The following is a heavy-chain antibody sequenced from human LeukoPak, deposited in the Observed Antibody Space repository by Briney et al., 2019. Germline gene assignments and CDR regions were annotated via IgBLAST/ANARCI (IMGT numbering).Heavy chain of an antibody. J-gene: IGHJ6*03. CDR2: IYTSGST. V-gene: IGHV4-4*07. Sequence: SETLSLTCTVSGGSISSYYWSWIRQPAGKGLEWIGRIYTSGSTNYNPSLKSRVTMSVDTSKNQFSLKLSSVTAADTAVYYCARVVVVVVPAADYYYYMDVWGKGTTVTVSS. CDR3: ARVVVVVVPAADYYYYMDV. D-gene: IGHD2-2*01. CDR1: GGSISSYY.